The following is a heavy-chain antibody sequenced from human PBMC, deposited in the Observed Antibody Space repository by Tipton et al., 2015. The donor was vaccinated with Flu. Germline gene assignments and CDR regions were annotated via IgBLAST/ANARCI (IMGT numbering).Heavy chain of an antibody. CDR1: GYTFSSYE. V-gene: IGHV1-8*01. J-gene: IGHJ2*01. Sequence: QSGPEVKKPGASVKVSCKASGYTFSSYEINWVRQATGQGLEWMGWMNPNSGNTGYAQKFQGRVTMTRNTSISTAYMELTSLTSEDTAVYYCARNRQQSRYFGLWGRGTLVTVSS. CDR2: MNPNSGNT. CDR3: ARNRQQSRYFGL. D-gene: IGHD1-1*01.